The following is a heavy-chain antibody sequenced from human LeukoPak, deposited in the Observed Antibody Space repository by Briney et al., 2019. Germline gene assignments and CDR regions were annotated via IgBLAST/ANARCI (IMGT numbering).Heavy chain of an antibody. CDR2: IYYSGST. V-gene: IGHV4-59*01. CDR3: ASWAQFSSGWYGPAFDI. CDR1: GGSISSYY. Sequence: SETLSLTCTVSGGSISSYYWSWIRQPPGKGLEGRGYIYYSGSTNYNPSLKSRVTISVDASKNQFPLKLSSVTAADTAVYYCASWAQFSSGWYGPAFDIWGQGTMVTVSS. D-gene: IGHD6-19*01. J-gene: IGHJ3*02.